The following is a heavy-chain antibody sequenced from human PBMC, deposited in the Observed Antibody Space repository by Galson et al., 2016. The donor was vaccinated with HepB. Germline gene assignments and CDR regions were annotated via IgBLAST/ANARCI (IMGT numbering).Heavy chain of an antibody. CDR1: GGTFSSYA. CDR3: ARQPAASEYYYMDV. D-gene: IGHD2-2*01. V-gene: IGHV1-69*06. J-gene: IGHJ6*03. Sequence: VKVSCKASGGTFSSYAISWVRQAPGQGLEWMGGIIPLFDTANYAQKFQGRVTITADKSTSTAYMEVSSLGSEDTAVYYCARQPAASEYYYMDVWGKGTTVTVSS. CDR2: IIPLFDTA.